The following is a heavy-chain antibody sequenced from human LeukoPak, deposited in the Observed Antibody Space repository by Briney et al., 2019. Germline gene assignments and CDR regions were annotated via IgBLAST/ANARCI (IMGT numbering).Heavy chain of an antibody. CDR3: ARGAIFGVVPRGGLDY. D-gene: IGHD3-3*01. CDR2: INPSGGST. V-gene: IGHV1-46*01. J-gene: IGHJ4*02. CDR1: GYTFTSYY. Sequence: ASVKVSCKASGYTFTSYYMHWVRQAPGQGLAWMGIINPSGGSTSYAQKFQGRVTMTRDTSTSTVYMELSSLRSEDTAVYYCARGAIFGVVPRGGLDYWGQGTLVTVSS.